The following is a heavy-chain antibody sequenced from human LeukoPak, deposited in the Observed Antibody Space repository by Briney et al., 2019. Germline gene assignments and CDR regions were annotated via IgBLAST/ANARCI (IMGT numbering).Heavy chain of an antibody. D-gene: IGHD3-10*01. CDR1: GFTFSSYA. Sequence: GGSLRLSCAASGFTFSSYAMSWGRQAPGKGLEWVSAISGSDGSTYYADSVKGRFTISTDNSKNTLYLQMNSLRAEDTAVSFCAKSLLTMIRGTRILDYWGHGTPVTASS. V-gene: IGHV3-23*01. CDR2: ISGSDGST. J-gene: IGHJ4*01. CDR3: AKSLLTMIRGTRILDY.